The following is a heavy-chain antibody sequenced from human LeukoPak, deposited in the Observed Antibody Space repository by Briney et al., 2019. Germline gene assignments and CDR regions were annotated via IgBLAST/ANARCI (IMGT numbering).Heavy chain of an antibody. D-gene: IGHD2-21*01. CDR1: GASINDHY. V-gene: IGHV4-59*08. J-gene: IGHJ3*01. CDR2: KYYAGST. CDR3: ARHRSAWYDCAV. Sequence: PSETLSLTCTVSGASINDHYKSWIRQPPGKGLEWIGYKYYAGSTSTNPSLESRVTISVDTSKNQFSLNLYSVTAADTAVYYCARHRSAWYDCAVWGQGTRVTVS.